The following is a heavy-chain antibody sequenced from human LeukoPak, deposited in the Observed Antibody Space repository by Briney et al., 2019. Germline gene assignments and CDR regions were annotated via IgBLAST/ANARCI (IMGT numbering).Heavy chain of an antibody. V-gene: IGHV3-30*18. Sequence: GRSLRLSCAASGFTFSRYGMHWVRQAPGKGLEWVAVISYDGNNKYYADSVKGRFTISRDNSKNTLYLQMNSLRAEDTSVYYCAKEPKFYDILSDAFDIWGQGTMVTVSS. J-gene: IGHJ3*02. CDR3: AKEPKFYDILSDAFDI. CDR1: GFTFSRYG. CDR2: ISYDGNNK. D-gene: IGHD3-9*01.